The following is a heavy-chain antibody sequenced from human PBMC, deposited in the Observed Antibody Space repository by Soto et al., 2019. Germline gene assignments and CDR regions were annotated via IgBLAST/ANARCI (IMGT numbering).Heavy chain of an antibody. V-gene: IGHV1-2*04. J-gene: IGHJ3*02. D-gene: IGHD3-10*01. CDR3: ARAIGARNYAFDI. Sequence: ASVKVSCKASGYTFTCYYMHWVRQAPGQGLEWMGWINPNSGGTNYAQKFQGWVTMTRDTSISTAYMELSRLRSDDTAVYYCARAIGARNYAFDIWGQGTMVTV. CDR1: GYTFTCYY. CDR2: INPNSGGT.